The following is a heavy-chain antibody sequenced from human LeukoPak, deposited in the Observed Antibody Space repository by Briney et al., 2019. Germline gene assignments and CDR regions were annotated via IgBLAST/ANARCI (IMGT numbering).Heavy chain of an antibody. CDR1: GASINSGRYD. CDR2: IYASGNT. J-gene: IGHJ6*03. Sequence: SETLSLTCTVSGASINSGRYDWTWIRQPAGKGLEWIGRIYASGNTDYSPSLKTRLTISLDTSKNQFSLRLSSVTAADTAVYYCARDVFYCSGSDCSKGRWYSHYYMDVWGKGTTVTVSS. CDR3: ARDVFYCSGSDCSKGRWYSHYYMDV. D-gene: IGHD5-12*01. V-gene: IGHV4-61*02.